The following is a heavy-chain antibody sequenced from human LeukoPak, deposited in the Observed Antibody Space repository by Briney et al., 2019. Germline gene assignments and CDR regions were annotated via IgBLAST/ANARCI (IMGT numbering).Heavy chain of an antibody. CDR1: GDTFTIND. CDR3: ARVTAAGTWAFDI. Sequence: ASVKVSCKASGDTFTINDINWVRQATGQGLEWMGWMNPNRGNTGYAQKFQGRVTMTRNTSISTSYMELTNLRSEDTAVYYCARVTAAGTWAFDIWGQGTTVTVSS. V-gene: IGHV1-8*01. CDR2: MNPNRGNT. D-gene: IGHD6-13*01. J-gene: IGHJ3*02.